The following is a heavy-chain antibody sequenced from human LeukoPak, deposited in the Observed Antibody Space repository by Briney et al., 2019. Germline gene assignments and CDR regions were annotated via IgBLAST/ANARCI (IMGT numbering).Heavy chain of an antibody. J-gene: IGHJ5*02. CDR2: IKQDGSEK. Sequence: GGSLRLSCAASGFTFSSYWMSWVRQAPGKGLEWVANIKQDGSEKYYVDSVKGRFTISRDNAKNSLYLQMNSLRAEDTAVYYCARGGYIVTTIRRQGYNWFDPWGQGTLVTVSS. D-gene: IGHD5-12*01. CDR3: ARGGYIVTTIRRQGYNWFDP. CDR1: GFTFSSYW. V-gene: IGHV3-7*04.